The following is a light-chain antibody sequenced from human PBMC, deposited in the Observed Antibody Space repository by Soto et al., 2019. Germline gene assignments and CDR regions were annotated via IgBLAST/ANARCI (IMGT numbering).Light chain of an antibody. Sequence: QSALTQPPSASGSPGQSVTISCTGTSSDVGSYNYVSWYQQHPGKAPKLMIYEVTKRPSGVPDRFSGSKSGNTASLTVSGLQADDEADYYCSSYAGSNNKVFGTGTRSPS. J-gene: IGLJ1*01. CDR2: EVT. V-gene: IGLV2-8*01. CDR3: SSYAGSNNKV. CDR1: SSDVGSYNY.